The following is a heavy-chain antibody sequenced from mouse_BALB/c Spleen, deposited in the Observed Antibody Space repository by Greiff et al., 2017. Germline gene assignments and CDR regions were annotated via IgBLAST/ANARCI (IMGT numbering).Heavy chain of an antibody. Sequence: EVQLMESGPGLVKPGASVKVSCKASGYSFTDYNMYWVKQSHGKSLEWIGYIDPYNGGTSYNQKFKGKATLTVDKSSSTAFMHLNSLTSEDSAVYYCARGDYYGSSYRYYAMDYWGQGTSVTVSS. V-gene: IGHV1S135*01. D-gene: IGHD1-1*01. CDR2: IDPYNGGT. CDR1: GYSFTDYN. CDR3: ARGDYYGSSYRYYAMDY. J-gene: IGHJ4*01.